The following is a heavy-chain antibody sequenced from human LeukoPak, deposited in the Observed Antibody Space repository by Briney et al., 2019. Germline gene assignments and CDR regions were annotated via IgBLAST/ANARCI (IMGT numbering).Heavy chain of an antibody. Sequence: ASVKVSCKASGYTFTSYDINWVRQATGQGLEWMGWMNPNSGNTGYAQKFQGRVTMTRNTSISTAYMELSSLRSEDTAVYYCARVKAKSDWIWFDPWGQGTLVTVSS. CDR1: GYTFTSYD. V-gene: IGHV1-8*01. J-gene: IGHJ5*02. CDR2: MNPNSGNT. D-gene: IGHD3-9*01. CDR3: ARVKAKSDWIWFDP.